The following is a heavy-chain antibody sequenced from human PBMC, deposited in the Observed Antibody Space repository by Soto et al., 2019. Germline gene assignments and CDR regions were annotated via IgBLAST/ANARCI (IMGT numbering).Heavy chain of an antibody. Sequence: SVKVSCKASGGTFSSYAINWVRQAPGQGLEWMGGIIPMFGTTKYAQRFQGRLTVSADESTSTAYMELSSLRSEDTAVYYCARGVVVVAASQLGWFDPWGQGTLVTVSS. CDR2: IIPMFGTT. J-gene: IGHJ5*02. D-gene: IGHD2-15*01. CDR3: ARGVVVVAASQLGWFDP. V-gene: IGHV1-69*13. CDR1: GGTFSSYA.